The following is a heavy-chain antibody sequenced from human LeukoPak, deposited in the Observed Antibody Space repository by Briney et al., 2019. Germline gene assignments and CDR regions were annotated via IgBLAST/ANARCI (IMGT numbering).Heavy chain of an antibody. Sequence: PGGSLRLSCAASGFTFSDYYMSWIRQAPGKGLEWVSYISSSSSYTNYADSVKGRFTISRDNAKNSLYLQMNSLRAEDTAVYYCARGATVAYYDCSGYYYGAFDIWGQGTMVTVSS. CDR3: ARGATVAYYDCSGYYYGAFDI. D-gene: IGHD3-22*01. J-gene: IGHJ3*02. CDR2: ISSSSSYT. V-gene: IGHV3-11*05. CDR1: GFTFSDYY.